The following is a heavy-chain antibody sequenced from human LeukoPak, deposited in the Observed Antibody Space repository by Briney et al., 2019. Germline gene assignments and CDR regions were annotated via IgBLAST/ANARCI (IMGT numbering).Heavy chain of an antibody. CDR2: VSPGGRIE. J-gene: IGHJ4*02. Sequence: GGSLRLSCAASGFTFSTSAMHSVRQAPGKGLEWVAVVSPGGRIEYYAGSVEGRFTVSRDDSRNTVSLQMNSLTAEDTALYYCATTASGRYSIWWKTFDYWGQGTLVIVSS. CDR3: ATTASGRYSIWWKTFDY. V-gene: IGHV3-30*04. D-gene: IGHD1-26*01. CDR1: GFTFSTSA.